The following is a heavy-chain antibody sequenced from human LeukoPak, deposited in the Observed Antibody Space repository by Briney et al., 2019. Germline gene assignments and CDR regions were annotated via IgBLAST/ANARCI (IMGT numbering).Heavy chain of an antibody. V-gene: IGHV3-30-3*01. J-gene: IGHJ4*02. CDR1: GFSFSSYA. Sequence: GRSLRLSCAASGFSFSSYAMHWVRQAPGKGLEWLAVISSDGNNKYHADSVKGRFTIYRDNSKNRLYLEMNSLKPEDTAIYYCGRETIVETALDYWGQGTLVTVSS. CDR2: ISSDGNNK. CDR3: GRETIVETALDY. D-gene: IGHD5-18*01.